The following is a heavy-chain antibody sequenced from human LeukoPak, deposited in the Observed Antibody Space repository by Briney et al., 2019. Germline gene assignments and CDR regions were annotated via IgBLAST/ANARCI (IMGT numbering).Heavy chain of an antibody. J-gene: IGHJ4*02. CDR2: INHSGST. CDR1: GGSFSGYY. D-gene: IGHD6-19*01. CDR3: ARLRGWDYFDY. V-gene: IGHV4-34*01. Sequence: SETLSLTCAVYGGSFSGYYWSWIRQPPGKGLERIGEINHSGSTNYNPSLKSRVTISVDTSKNQFSLKLSSVTAADTAVYYCARLRGWDYFDYWGQGTLVTVSS.